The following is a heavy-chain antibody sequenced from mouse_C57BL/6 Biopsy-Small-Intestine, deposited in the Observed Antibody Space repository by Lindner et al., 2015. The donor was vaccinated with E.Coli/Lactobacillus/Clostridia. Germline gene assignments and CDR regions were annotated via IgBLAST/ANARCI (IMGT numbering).Heavy chain of an antibody. V-gene: IGHV1-14*01. CDR1: GYTFTSYV. Sequence: VQLQESGPELVKPGASVKMSCKASGYTFTSYVMHWVKEKPGQGLEWIGYFNPYNDGTKYNEKFKGKATLTSDKSSSTAHMELSSLTSEDSAVYYCARGYDYDYYAMDYWGQGTSVTVSS. J-gene: IGHJ4*01. CDR3: ARGYDYDYYAMDY. CDR2: FNPYNDGT. D-gene: IGHD2-4*01.